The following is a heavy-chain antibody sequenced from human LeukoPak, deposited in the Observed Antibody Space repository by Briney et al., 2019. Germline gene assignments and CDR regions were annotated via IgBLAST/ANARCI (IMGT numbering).Heavy chain of an antibody. CDR2: INHSGST. V-gene: IGHV4-34*01. CDR3: ARTKPIYGYVWGSYRYRGFDY. CDR1: GGSFSGYY. J-gene: IGHJ4*02. D-gene: IGHD3-16*02. Sequence: SETLSLTCAVYGGSFSGYYWSWIRQPPGKGLEWIGEINHSGSTNYNPSLKSRVTISVDTSKNQFSLKLSSVTAADTAVYYCARTKPIYGYVWGSYRYRGFDYWGQGTLVTVSS.